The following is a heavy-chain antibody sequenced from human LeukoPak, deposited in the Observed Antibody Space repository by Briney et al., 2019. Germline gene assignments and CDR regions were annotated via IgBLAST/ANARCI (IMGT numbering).Heavy chain of an antibody. D-gene: IGHD1-26*01. J-gene: IGHJ4*02. Sequence: GESLKISCKGSGYSFTSYWIAWVRQMPGKGLEWMGIIYPGDSDTRYSPSFQGQVTISVDKSISTAYLQWSSLKASDTAVYYCAGWVGATSRGLRYWGQGTLVTVSS. CDR3: AGWVGATSRGLRY. V-gene: IGHV5-51*01. CDR2: IYPGDSDT. CDR1: GYSFTSYW.